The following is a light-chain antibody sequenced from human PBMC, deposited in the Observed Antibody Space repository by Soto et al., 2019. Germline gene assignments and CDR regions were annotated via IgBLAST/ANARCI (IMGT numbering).Light chain of an antibody. CDR1: QDISND. J-gene: IGKJ4*01. CDR2: DAS. V-gene: IGKV1-33*01. Sequence: DIQMTQSPSSLSASVGDRVTITCQASQDISNDVNWYQQKQWKAPKLLIYDASKLETGVPSRFSGSGAGTDFTFTISSLQPEDIATYYCHHYDNLPLTFGGGTKVEI. CDR3: HHYDNLPLT.